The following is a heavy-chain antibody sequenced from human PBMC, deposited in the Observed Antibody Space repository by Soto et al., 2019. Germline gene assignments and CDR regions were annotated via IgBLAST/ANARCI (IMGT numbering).Heavy chain of an antibody. D-gene: IGHD2-21*01. J-gene: IGHJ6*02. Sequence: EVQLVESGGGLVQPGGSLRLSCAASGFIFSDHYMDWVRRAPGKGLEWVGRIRNKVNSYTTEYAASVKGRGNISRDDSTSSAYLPINSLKAEDTAVYYCATHIPFHGTDVWGPGTRVSVSS. V-gene: IGHV3-72*01. CDR3: ATHIPFHGTDV. CDR1: GFIFSDHY. CDR2: IRNKVNSYTT.